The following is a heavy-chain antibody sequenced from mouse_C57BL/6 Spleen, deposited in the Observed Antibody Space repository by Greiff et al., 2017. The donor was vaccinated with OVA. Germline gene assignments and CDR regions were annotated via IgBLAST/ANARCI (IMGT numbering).Heavy chain of an antibody. CDR1: GYAFSSSW. CDR3: ESHYGSSYVDY. J-gene: IGHJ2*01. V-gene: IGHV1-82*01. D-gene: IGHD1-1*01. CDR2: IYPGDGDT. Sequence: VQLQQSGPELVKPGASVTISCKASGYAFSSSWMNWVKQRPGKGLEWIGRIYPGDGDTNYNGMFKGKATLTADKSSSTAYMQVSSLTSEDSAVYFCESHYGSSYVDYWGQGTTLTVSS.